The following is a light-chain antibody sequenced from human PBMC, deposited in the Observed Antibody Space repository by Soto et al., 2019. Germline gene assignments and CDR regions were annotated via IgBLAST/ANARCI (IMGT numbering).Light chain of an antibody. V-gene: IGKV3-20*01. CDR2: GAS. J-gene: IGKJ1*01. Sequence: IVLTQSPGTLSLSPGEGATLACRASQSLRSTYLAWYQQKPGQAPRLLIYGASSKATGIPDRFSGSGSGSDFPLTISRLEPEDFAVYYCQQYGNSPRTFGQGTKVEIK. CDR1: QSLRSTY. CDR3: QQYGNSPRT.